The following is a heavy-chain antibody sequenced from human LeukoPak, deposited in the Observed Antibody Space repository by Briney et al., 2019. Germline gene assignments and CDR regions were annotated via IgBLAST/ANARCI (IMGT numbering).Heavy chain of an antibody. CDR3: ARDSVDFWSGYYPYYYYGMDV. CDR2: ISTSSSTK. Sequence: GGSLRLSCAASGFTFSSYTMNWVRQAPGKGLEWVSYISTSSSTKYYADSVKGRFTISRDNAKNSLYLQMNSLRAEDTAVYYCARDSVDFWSGYYPYYYYGMDVWGQGTTVTVSS. V-gene: IGHV3-48*04. CDR1: GFTFSSYT. D-gene: IGHD3-3*01. J-gene: IGHJ6*02.